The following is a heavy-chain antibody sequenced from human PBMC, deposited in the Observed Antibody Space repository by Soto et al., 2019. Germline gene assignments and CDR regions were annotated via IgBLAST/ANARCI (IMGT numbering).Heavy chain of an antibody. CDR2: LSSASSYI. V-gene: IGHV3-21*01. J-gene: IGHJ4*02. D-gene: IGHD5-18*01. CDR3: ARGGSGYNYAYFDY. Sequence: RLXCASSGFTFSDYSMNWVRQAPGKGLEWVSSLSSASSYIYYADSVKGRFTISRDNAKNSLYLRMNSLRAEDTAVYYCARGGSGYNYAYFDYWGQGSLVTVSS. CDR1: GFTFSDYS.